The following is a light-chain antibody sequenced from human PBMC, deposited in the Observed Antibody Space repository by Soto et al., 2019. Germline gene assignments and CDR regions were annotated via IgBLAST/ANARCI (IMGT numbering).Light chain of an antibody. J-gene: IGLJ1*01. CDR2: DVS. Sequence: QSVLTKPASVYGSPGQSITISCTGTSSDVGGYNYVSWYQQHPGKAPKLMIYDVSNRPSGVSNRFSGSKSGNTASLTISGLQAEDEADYYCSSYTSSSTPFYVFGTGTKVTVL. CDR3: SSYTSSSTPFYV. CDR1: SSDVGGYNY. V-gene: IGLV2-14*03.